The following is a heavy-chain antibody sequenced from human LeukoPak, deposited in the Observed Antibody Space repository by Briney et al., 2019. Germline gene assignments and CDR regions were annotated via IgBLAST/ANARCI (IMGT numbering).Heavy chain of an antibody. D-gene: IGHD2-15*01. Sequence: SETLSLTCVVSGYSISNDYFWGWIRQVPGKALVWIGTISHSGNTYYKPSLKSRVTISLDTSKNQFSLKLSSVTAADTALYYCVRDVGKLRSDYWGQGTLVTVSS. J-gene: IGHJ4*02. CDR2: ISHSGNT. CDR3: VRDVGKLRSDY. V-gene: IGHV4-38-2*02. CDR1: GYSISNDYF.